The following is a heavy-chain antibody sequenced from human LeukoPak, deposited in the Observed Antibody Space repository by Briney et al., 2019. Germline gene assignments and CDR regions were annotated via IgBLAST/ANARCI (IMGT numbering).Heavy chain of an antibody. J-gene: IGHJ5*02. Sequence: PGGSLRLSCVASGFTFSSYGMNWVRQAPGKGLEWVSSISSSSSYIYYADSVKGRFTISRDNSKNTLYLHVNSLRAEDTALYYCAKLRGIPTWGQGTLVIVSS. CDR3: AKLRGIPT. V-gene: IGHV3-21*04. CDR2: ISSSSSYI. CDR1: GFTFSSYG. D-gene: IGHD1-7*01.